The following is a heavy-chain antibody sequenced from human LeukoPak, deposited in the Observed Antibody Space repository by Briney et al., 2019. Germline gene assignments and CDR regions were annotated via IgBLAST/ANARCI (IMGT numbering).Heavy chain of an antibody. Sequence: SQTLSLTCTVSGGSIRSGGYYWSWIRQHPGKGLEWIGYIYYSGSTYYNPSLKSRVTISVDTSENQFSLKLSSMTAADTAVYYSARTYHYDSISYYFDYWGQGTLVTVSS. CDR3: ARTYHYDSISYYFDY. CDR2: IYYSGST. J-gene: IGHJ4*02. V-gene: IGHV4-31*03. D-gene: IGHD3-22*01. CDR1: GGSIRSGGYY.